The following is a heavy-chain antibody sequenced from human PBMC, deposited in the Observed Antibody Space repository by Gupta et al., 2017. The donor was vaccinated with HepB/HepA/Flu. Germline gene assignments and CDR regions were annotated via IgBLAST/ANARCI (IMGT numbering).Heavy chain of an antibody. CDR2: IYYSGST. CDR1: GASISTNY. Sequence: QVQLQESGPGLVKPSETLSLTCSVSGASISTNYWSWFRQPPGKGLEWIGHIYYSGSTNYIPSLKSRVTISLDTSNNQISLKLTSVTAADTAVYYCAREVRCRDFYYYYALDVWGKGTTVTVAS. V-gene: IGHV4-59*01. D-gene: IGHD4-17*01. J-gene: IGHJ6*04. CDR3: AREVRCRDFYYYYALDV.